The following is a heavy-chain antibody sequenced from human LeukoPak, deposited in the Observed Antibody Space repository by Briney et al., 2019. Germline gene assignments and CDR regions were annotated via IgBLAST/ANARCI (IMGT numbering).Heavy chain of an antibody. CDR3: AREDYGYSDY. J-gene: IGHJ4*02. D-gene: IGHD4/OR15-4a*01. V-gene: IGHV1-18*01. CDR1: GYSFTDYG. CDR2: ISTYTGST. Sequence: ASVKVSCKTFGYSFTDYGINWVRQAPGQGLEWMGWISTYTGSTNYAQMLQDRVTMTTNTSTGTAYMELRSLRSDDTAVYYCAREDYGYSDYWGQGTLVTVSS.